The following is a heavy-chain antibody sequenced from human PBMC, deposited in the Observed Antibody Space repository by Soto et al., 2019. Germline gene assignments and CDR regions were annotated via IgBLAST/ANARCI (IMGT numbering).Heavy chain of an antibody. V-gene: IGHV4-30-2*01. CDR2: IYHSGST. D-gene: IGHD2-8*01. J-gene: IGHJ5*02. CDR1: GGSISSGGYS. Sequence: SETLSLTCAVSGGSISSGGYSWSWIRQPPGKGLEWIGYIYHSGSTYYNPSLKSRVTISVDRSKNQFSLKLSSVTAADTAVYYCARQVGYCTNGVCYTWFDPWGQGTLVTVSS. CDR3: ARQVGYCTNGVCYTWFDP.